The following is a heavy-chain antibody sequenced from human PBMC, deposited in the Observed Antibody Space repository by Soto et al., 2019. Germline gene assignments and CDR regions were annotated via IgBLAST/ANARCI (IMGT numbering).Heavy chain of an antibody. CDR2: ISWNSGSI. Sequence: GGSLRLSCAASGFTFDDYAMHWVRQAPGKGLEWVSGISWNSGSIGYADSVKGRFTISRDNAKNSLYLQMNSLRAEDTALYYCAKDMSGSYRYDAFDIWAKGQWSPSPQ. D-gene: IGHD1-26*01. CDR3: AKDMSGSYRYDAFDI. J-gene: IGHJ3*02. V-gene: IGHV3-9*01. CDR1: GFTFDDYA.